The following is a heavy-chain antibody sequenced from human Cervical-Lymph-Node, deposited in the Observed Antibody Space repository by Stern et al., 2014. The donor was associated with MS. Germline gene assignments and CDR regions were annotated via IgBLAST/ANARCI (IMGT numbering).Heavy chain of an antibody. CDR1: GFSFTSYW. J-gene: IGHJ5*02. CDR3: ARGDIVGATWGYFDP. V-gene: IGHV3-7*03. Sequence: VQLVESGGGLAQPGGSLRLSCAASGFSFTSYWMTWVRQVPGKGLEWVANVKEDGSEEYYADSVKGRFAISRVNADNSVYLQMNSLRVEDTAMYYCARGDIVGATWGYFDPWGQGSMVTVSS. D-gene: IGHD1-26*01. CDR2: VKEDGSEE.